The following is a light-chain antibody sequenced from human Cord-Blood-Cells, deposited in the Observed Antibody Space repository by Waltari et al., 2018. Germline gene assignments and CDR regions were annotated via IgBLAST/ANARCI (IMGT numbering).Light chain of an antibody. CDR3: QQYGSSRTWT. Sequence: EIVLTQSPGTLSLSPGERATLSCRASQSVSSSYLAWYQQKPGQAPRLLIYCASSRATGIPDRFSGSGSGTDFTLTISRLEPEDFAVYYCQQYGSSRTWTFGQGTKVEIK. J-gene: IGKJ1*01. V-gene: IGKV3-20*01. CDR2: CAS. CDR1: QSVSSSY.